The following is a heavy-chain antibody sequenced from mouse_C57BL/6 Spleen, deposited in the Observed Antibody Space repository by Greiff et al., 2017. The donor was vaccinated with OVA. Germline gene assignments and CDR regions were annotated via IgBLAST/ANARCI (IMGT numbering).Heavy chain of an antibody. CDR1: GFTFSDYG. D-gene: IGHD3-2*02. CDR3: ARPGSSGYPPFAY. CDR2: ISSGSSTI. J-gene: IGHJ3*01. Sequence: EVMLVESGGGLVKPGGSLKLSCAASGFTFSDYGMHWVRQAPEKGLEWVAYISSGSSTIYYADKVKGRFTISRDNAKNTLFLQMTSLRSEDTAVYYCARPGSSGYPPFAYWGQGTLVTVSA. V-gene: IGHV5-17*01.